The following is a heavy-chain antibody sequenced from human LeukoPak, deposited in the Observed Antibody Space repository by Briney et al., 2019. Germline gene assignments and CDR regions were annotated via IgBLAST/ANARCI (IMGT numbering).Heavy chain of an antibody. D-gene: IGHD6-13*01. CDR3: VRLIAAAGIGGARWATRRLGLLDC. CDR1: GGSISSYY. Sequence: SETLSLTCTVSGGSISSYYWSWIRQPAGKGLEWIGRIYTSGSPNYNPSLKSRVTMSVDTSQNQFSLKLTSVTAADAAVYYCVRLIAAAGIGGARWATRRLGLLDCWGQGTLVTVSS. V-gene: IGHV4-4*07. J-gene: IGHJ4*02. CDR2: IYTSGSP.